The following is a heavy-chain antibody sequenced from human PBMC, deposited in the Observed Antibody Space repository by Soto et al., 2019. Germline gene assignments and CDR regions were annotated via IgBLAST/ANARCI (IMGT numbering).Heavy chain of an antibody. CDR2: ISAYNGNT. CDR3: ARERGFEYSSSLGY. D-gene: IGHD6-6*01. V-gene: IGHV1-18*04. Sequence: QVQLVQSGAEVKKPGASVTVSCKASGYTFTSYGISWVRQAPGQGLEWMGWISAYNGNTNYAQKLQGRVTXXTXTXXSTAYMELRSLRSDDTAVYYCARERGFEYSSSLGYWGQGTLVTVSS. CDR1: GYTFTSYG. J-gene: IGHJ4*02.